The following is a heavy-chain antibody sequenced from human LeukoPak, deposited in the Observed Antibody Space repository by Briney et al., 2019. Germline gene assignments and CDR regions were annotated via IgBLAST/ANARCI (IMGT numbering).Heavy chain of an antibody. V-gene: IGHV5-51*01. CDR2: IYPGDSDT. CDR1: GYSFTNYW. D-gene: IGHD3-3*01. Sequence: GESPKISCKGSGYSFTNYWIGWVRQMPGKGLEWMGIIYPGDSDTRYSPSFQGQVTISADKSISTAYLQWSSLKASDTAIYYCATSQRLAWSGSDYWGQGTLVTVSS. CDR3: ATSQRLAWSGSDY. J-gene: IGHJ4*02.